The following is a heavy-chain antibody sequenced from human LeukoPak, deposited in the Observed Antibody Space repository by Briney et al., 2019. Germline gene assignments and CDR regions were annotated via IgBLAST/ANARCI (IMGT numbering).Heavy chain of an antibody. CDR3: ARDGTIFGVVIMVYYYGMDV. V-gene: IGHV3-48*02. J-gene: IGHJ6*02. CDR1: GFTFSRYA. Sequence: PGRSLRLSCAASGFTFSRYAMHWVRQAPGKGLEWVSYISSSSSTIYYADSVKGRFTISRDNAKNSLYLQMNSLRDEDTAVYYCARDGTIFGVVIMVYYYGMDVWGQGTTVTVSS. CDR2: ISSSSSTI. D-gene: IGHD3-3*01.